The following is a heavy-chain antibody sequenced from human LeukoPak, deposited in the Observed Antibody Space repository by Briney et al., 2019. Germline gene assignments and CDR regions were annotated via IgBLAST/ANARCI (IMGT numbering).Heavy chain of an antibody. D-gene: IGHD1-26*01. CDR3: AKTQTNRYYYFDY. CDR1: GFTFSSYG. Sequence: GGSLRLSCAASGFTFSSYGMHWVRQAPGKGLEWVAIVSYDGSDKYYADSVKGRFTISRDNSKNTLYLQMNSLRPEDTAVYYCAKTQTNRYYYFDYWGQGTLVTVSS. J-gene: IGHJ4*02. CDR2: VSYDGSDK. V-gene: IGHV3-30*18.